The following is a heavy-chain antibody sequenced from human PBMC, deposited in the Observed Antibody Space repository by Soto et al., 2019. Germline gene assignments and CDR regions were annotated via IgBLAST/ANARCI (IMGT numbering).Heavy chain of an antibody. CDR2: IYYSGST. Sequence: KASETLSLTCTVSGGSISSYYWSWIRQPPGKGLEWIGYIYYSGSTNYNPSLKSRVTISVDTSKNQFSLKLSSVTAADTAVYYCARGRGRWLPPYYFDYWGQGTLVTVSS. CDR3: ARGRGRWLPPYYFDY. CDR1: GGSISSYY. J-gene: IGHJ4*02. V-gene: IGHV4-59*01. D-gene: IGHD5-12*01.